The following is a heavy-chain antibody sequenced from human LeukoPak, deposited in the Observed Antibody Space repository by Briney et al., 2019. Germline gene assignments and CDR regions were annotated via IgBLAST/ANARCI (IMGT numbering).Heavy chain of an antibody. V-gene: IGHV4-31*03. CDR3: ARVGGGSYGYYFDY. CDR2: IYYSGST. Sequence: SQTLSLTCTVSGGSISSGGYYWSWTRQHPGKGLEWIGYIYYSGSTYYNPSLKSRVTISVDTSKNQFSLKLSSVTAADTAVYYCARVGGGSYGYYFDYWGQGTLVTVSS. J-gene: IGHJ4*02. CDR1: GGSISSGGYY. D-gene: IGHD1-26*01.